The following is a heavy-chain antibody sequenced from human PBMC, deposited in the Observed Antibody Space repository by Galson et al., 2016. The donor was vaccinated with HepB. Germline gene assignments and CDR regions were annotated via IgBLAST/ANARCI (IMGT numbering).Heavy chain of an antibody. Sequence: SLRLSCAASGFTFTTYWMTWVRQAPGKGLEWVANINQDGSKKNYVDSVKGRFTISRDNAKNSLYLEMNSLRAEDTAIYFCARDDSKRDSVWYDANDIWGQGKMVTVSS. J-gene: IGHJ3*02. CDR3: ARDDSKRDSVWYDANDI. CDR2: INQDGSKK. CDR1: GFTFTTYW. D-gene: IGHD5/OR15-5a*01. V-gene: IGHV3-7*01.